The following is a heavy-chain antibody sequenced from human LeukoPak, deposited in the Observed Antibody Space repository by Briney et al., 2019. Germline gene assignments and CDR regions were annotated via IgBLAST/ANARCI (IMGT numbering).Heavy chain of an antibody. Sequence: PGGSLRLSCAASGFTFSSYAMSWVRQAPGKGLEWVSAISGSGGSTYYADSVKGRFTISRDNSKNTLYLQMNSLRAEDTAVYYCARGSEDYYDSYLGIDYWGQGTLVTVSS. CDR2: ISGSGGST. V-gene: IGHV3-23*01. D-gene: IGHD3-22*01. CDR1: GFTFSSYA. J-gene: IGHJ4*02. CDR3: ARGSEDYYDSYLGIDY.